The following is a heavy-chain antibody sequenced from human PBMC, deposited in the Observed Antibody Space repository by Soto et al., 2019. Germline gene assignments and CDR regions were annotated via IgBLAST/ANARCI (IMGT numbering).Heavy chain of an antibody. CDR1: GGSISDDTYY. V-gene: IGHV4-39*01. D-gene: IGHD2-2*01. CDR2: IYYSGTS. CDR3: ARLHCDSPNCVPLDP. J-gene: IGHJ5*02. Sequence: SETLSLTCTVSGGSISDDTYYWGWIRQPPGTGLEWIGSIYYSGTSSYNPSHKSRVTMSVDTSKKQLSLRLSSVTAADTAFYYCARLHCDSPNCVPLDPWGQGTLVTVS.